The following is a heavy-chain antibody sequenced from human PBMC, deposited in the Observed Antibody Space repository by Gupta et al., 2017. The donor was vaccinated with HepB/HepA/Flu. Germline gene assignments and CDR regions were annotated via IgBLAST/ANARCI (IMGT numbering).Heavy chain of an antibody. Sequence: QVQLVQSGAEVKKPGASVKVSCKTSGYTFTRYDVNWVRQATGQGLEWMGWMNPNSGNTGYAQKFQGRVTMTRDTSISTAYMELSSLRSEDTAVYYCARVMGSIDYWGQGTLVTVSA. CDR3: ARVMGSIDY. CDR2: MNPNSGNT. CDR1: GYTFTRYD. V-gene: IGHV1-8*01. D-gene: IGHD2-8*01. J-gene: IGHJ4*02.